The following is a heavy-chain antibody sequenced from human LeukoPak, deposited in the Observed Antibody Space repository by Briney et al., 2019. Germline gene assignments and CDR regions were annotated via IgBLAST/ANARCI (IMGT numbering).Heavy chain of an antibody. D-gene: IGHD3-10*01. CDR3: AATTMNVAASGAFDI. CDR2: IVVGSGNT. J-gene: IGHJ3*02. CDR1: GFTFTSSA. V-gene: IGHV1-58*01. Sequence: SVKVSCKASGFTFTSSAVQWVRQARGQRLEWIGWIVVGSGNTNYAQKFQERVTITRDMSTSTAYMELSCLRSEDTAVYYCAATTMNVAASGAFDIWGRGTMVTVSS.